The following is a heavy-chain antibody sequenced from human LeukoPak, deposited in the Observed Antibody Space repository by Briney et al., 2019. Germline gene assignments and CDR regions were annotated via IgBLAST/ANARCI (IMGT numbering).Heavy chain of an antibody. CDR1: GFTFSSYW. Sequence: QPGGSLRLSCAASGFTFSSYWMHWVRQAPGKGLVWVSRLSPDGRTSIYADSAEGRFTVSRDNAKHTLYLEMNTLRADDTAVYCCTRSPSLGGNYWGFAYWGQGTLVTVSS. V-gene: IGHV3-74*01. D-gene: IGHD1-7*01. J-gene: IGHJ4*02. CDR2: LSPDGRTS. CDR3: TRSPSLGGNYWGFAY.